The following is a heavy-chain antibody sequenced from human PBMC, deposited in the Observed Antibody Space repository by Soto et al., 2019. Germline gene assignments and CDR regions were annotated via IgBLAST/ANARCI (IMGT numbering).Heavy chain of an antibody. Sequence: QVQLVQSGAEVKKPGSSVKVSCKASGGTFSSYTISWVRQAPGQGLEWMGRIIPILGIANYAQKFQGRVTITADKSTSTAYIELSSLRSEDTAVYYCARDLGPNCSGGSCYSDAFDIWGQGTMVTVSS. V-gene: IGHV1-69*08. CDR1: GGTFSSYT. CDR3: ARDLGPNCSGGSCYSDAFDI. D-gene: IGHD2-15*01. CDR2: IIPILGIA. J-gene: IGHJ3*02.